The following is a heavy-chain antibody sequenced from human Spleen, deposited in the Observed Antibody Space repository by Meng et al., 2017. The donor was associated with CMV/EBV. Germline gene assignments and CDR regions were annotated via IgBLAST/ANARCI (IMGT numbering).Heavy chain of an antibody. CDR1: GYTFTSYD. Sequence: ASVKVSCKASGYTFTSYDINWVRQAAGQGPEWVGWMNPNSGNTGSAQKFQGRVTMIRNTSIDTAYMELSGLRSEDTAVYYCASGGPTVSGLAVDHWGQGTLVTVSS. CDR3: ASGGPTVSGLAVDH. J-gene: IGHJ4*02. V-gene: IGHV1-8*01. CDR2: MNPNSGNT. D-gene: IGHD3-22*01.